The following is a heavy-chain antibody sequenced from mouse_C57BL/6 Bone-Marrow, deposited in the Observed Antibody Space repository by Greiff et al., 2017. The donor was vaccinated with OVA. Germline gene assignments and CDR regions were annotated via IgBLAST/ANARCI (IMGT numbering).Heavy chain of an antibody. D-gene: IGHD2-1*01. Sequence: VQLQQSGAELVRPGASVTLSCKASGYTFTDYYINWVKQRPGQGLEWIARIYPGSGNTYYNEKFKGKATLTAEKSSSTAYMQLSSLTSEDSAVYFCAVGNYGDYWGQGTTLTVSS. V-gene: IGHV1-76*01. J-gene: IGHJ2*01. CDR3: AVGNYGDY. CDR2: IYPGSGNT. CDR1: GYTFTDYY.